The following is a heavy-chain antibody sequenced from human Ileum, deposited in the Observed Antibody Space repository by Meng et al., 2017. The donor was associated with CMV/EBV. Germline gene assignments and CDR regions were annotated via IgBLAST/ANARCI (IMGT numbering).Heavy chain of an antibody. CDR2: IKQDASEK. V-gene: IGHV3-7*03. CDR3: AKKGGDGALHYFDY. J-gene: IGHJ4*02. Sequence: GGSLRLSCAASGFTFSNYWMSWVRQAPGKGLEWVANIKQDASEKYYVDSVAGRFTISRDNAKNSLYLQMNSLRGEDTAVYYCAKKGGDGALHYFDYWGQGTLVTVSS. CDR1: GFTFSNYW. D-gene: IGHD3-16*01.